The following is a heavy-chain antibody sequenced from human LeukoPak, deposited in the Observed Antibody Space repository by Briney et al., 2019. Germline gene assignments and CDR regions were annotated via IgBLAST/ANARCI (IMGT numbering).Heavy chain of an antibody. V-gene: IGHV1-2*02. CDR3: ARANGGDAFDI. D-gene: IGHD4-23*01. CDR2: INPNSGGA. CDR1: GYTFTGYY. J-gene: IGHJ3*02. Sequence: ASVKVSCKASGYTFTGYYMHWVRQAPGQGLEWMGWINPNSGGANYAQKFQGRVTMTKDTSISTAYMELSRLRSDDTAVYYCARANGGDAFDIWGQGTMVTVSS.